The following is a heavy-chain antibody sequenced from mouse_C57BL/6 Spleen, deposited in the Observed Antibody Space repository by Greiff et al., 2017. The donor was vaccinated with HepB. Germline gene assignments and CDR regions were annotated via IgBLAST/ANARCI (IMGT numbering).Heavy chain of an antibody. V-gene: IGHV14-2*01. CDR3: AYYYGSSLFDY. Sequence: EVQGVESGAELVKPGASVKLSCTASGFNIKDYYMHWVKQRTEQGLEWIGRIDPEDGETKYAPKFQGKATITADTSSNTAYLQLSSLTSEDTAVYYCAYYYGSSLFDYWGQGTTLTVSS. D-gene: IGHD1-1*01. CDR2: IDPEDGET. CDR1: GFNIKDYY. J-gene: IGHJ2*01.